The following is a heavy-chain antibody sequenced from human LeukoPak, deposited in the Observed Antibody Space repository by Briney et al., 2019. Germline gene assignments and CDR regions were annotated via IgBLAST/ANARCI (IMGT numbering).Heavy chain of an antibody. V-gene: IGHV3-74*01. CDR1: GFTFSSYW. CDR2: INSDGSST. D-gene: IGHD3-10*01. Sequence: PGGSLRLSCAASGFTFSSYWMHWVRQAPGKGLVWVSRINSDGSSTSYADSVKGRFTISRDNAKKTLYLQMNSLRAEDTAVYYCARDRYYGPGPGDYWGQGTLVTVSS. CDR3: ARDRYYGPGPGDY. J-gene: IGHJ4*02.